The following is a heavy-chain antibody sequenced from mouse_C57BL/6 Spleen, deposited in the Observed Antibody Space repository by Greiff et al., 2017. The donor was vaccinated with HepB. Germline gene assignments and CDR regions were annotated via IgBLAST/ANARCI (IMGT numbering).Heavy chain of an antibody. V-gene: IGHV1-64*01. J-gene: IGHJ2*01. CDR2: IHPNSGST. CDR3: AREGTAQAPFDY. CDR1: GYTFTSYW. D-gene: IGHD3-2*02. Sequence: QVQLQQPGAELVKPGASVKLSCKASGYTFTSYWMHWVKQRPGQGLEWIGMIHPNSGSTNYNEKFKSKATLTVDKSSSTAYMQLSSLTSEDSAVYYCAREGTAQAPFDYWGQGTTLTVSS.